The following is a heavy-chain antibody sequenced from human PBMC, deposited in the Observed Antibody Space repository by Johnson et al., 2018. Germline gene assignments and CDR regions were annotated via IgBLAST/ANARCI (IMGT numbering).Heavy chain of an antibody. V-gene: IGHV3-30*03. J-gene: IGHJ3*02. CDR1: GITFSTYG. Sequence: QVQLVESGGGVVQPGKSLRLSCVASGITFSTYGMHWVRQAPGKGLEWVAVISYDGSNKYYADSVKGRFTISRDNAKNSLYLQMNSLRDEDTAVYYCARAKGRVNDIWGQGTMVTVSS. CDR2: ISYDGSNK. CDR3: ARAKGRVNDI.